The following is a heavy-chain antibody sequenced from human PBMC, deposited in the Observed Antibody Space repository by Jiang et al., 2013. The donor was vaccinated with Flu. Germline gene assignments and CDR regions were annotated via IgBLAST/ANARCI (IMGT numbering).Heavy chain of an antibody. CDR1: GYTLTELS. CDR3: ATDSCNDHGDNVCYLPWFDP. Sequence: SGAEVKKPGASVKVSCKVSGYTLTELSMHWVRQAPGKGLEWMGGFDPEVGETIYAQKFQGRVTMTEDTSTDTAYMELSSLRSEDTAVYYCATDSCNDHGDNVCYLPWFDPWGQGTLVTVSS. CDR2: FDPEVGET. V-gene: IGHV1-24*01. D-gene: IGHD4-17*01. J-gene: IGHJ5*02.